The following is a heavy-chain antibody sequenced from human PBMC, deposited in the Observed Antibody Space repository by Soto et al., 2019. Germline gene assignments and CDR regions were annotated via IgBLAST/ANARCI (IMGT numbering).Heavy chain of an antibody. J-gene: IGHJ3*02. CDR1: GFTFSSYA. V-gene: IGHV3-23*01. CDR3: AKDFIQGYCSSTSCYDPFDI. CDR2: ISGSGGST. D-gene: IGHD2-2*01. Sequence: GGSLRLSCAASGFTFSSYAMSWVRQAPGKGLEWVSAISGSGGSTYYADSVKGRFTISRDNSKNTLYLQMNSLRAEDTAVYYCAKDFIQGYCSSTSCYDPFDIWGQGTMVTVSS.